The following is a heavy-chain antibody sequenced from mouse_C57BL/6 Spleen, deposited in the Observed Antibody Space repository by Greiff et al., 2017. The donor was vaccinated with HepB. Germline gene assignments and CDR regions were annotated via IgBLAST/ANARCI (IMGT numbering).Heavy chain of an antibody. CDR3: TYDYDAGDFDY. V-gene: IGHV6-6*01. Sequence: EVQRVESGGGLVQPGGSMKLSCAASGFTFSDAWMDWVRQSPEKGLEWVAEIRNKANNHETYHAESVKGRFTISRDDSKSSVYLQMNSLRAEDTGIYYCTYDYDAGDFDYWGQGTTLTVSS. D-gene: IGHD2-4*01. CDR2: IRNKANNHET. CDR1: GFTFSDAW. J-gene: IGHJ2*01.